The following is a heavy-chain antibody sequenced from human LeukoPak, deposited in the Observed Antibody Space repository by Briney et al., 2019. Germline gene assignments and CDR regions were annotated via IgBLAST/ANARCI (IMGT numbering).Heavy chain of an antibody. CDR2: ISYSGST. CDR1: GGSISSYY. V-gene: IGHV4-59*08. J-gene: IGHJ4*02. D-gene: IGHD2/OR15-2a*01. CDR3: GRQHSSTCHCFDY. Sequence: SETLSLTCTVSGGSISSYYWSWIRQPPGNGLEWIGYISYSGSTNYNPSLESRVTISVDTSKNQFSLKLSSVTAADTAVYYCGRQHSSTCHCFDYWGQGTLVTVSS.